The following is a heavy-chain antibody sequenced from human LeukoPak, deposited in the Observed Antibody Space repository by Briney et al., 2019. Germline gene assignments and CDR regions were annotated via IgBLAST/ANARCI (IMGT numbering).Heavy chain of an antibody. V-gene: IGHV3-74*01. CDR2: IEGDGSRT. Sequence: GGSLRLSCAASGFTFRNYWMHWVRQTPGQGLVWVSSIEGDGSRTNYAGSVKGRFTISRDNAENTLYLQMNSLRAEDTAVYFCARATSGTSYEYWGQGTQVTVSS. D-gene: IGHD3-10*01. J-gene: IGHJ4*02. CDR3: ARATSGTSYEY. CDR1: GFTFRNYW.